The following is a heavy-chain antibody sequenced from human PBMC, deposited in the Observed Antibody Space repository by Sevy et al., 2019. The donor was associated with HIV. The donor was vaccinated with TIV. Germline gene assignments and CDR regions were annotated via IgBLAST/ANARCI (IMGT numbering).Heavy chain of an antibody. CDR2: MSYNGNKK. D-gene: IGHD3-16*02. CDR3: AREGVLMGGAIVSYGMDV. CDR1: GFSFSRSP. J-gene: IGHJ6*02. Sequence: GGSLRLSCAASGFSFSRSPMHWVRQAPGKGLEWVAVMSYNGNKKYNGDSVKGRFTISRDDSKNTLYLQMNSLRAEDTAVYYCAREGVLMGGAIVSYGMDVWGQGNTVTVSS. V-gene: IGHV3-30*04.